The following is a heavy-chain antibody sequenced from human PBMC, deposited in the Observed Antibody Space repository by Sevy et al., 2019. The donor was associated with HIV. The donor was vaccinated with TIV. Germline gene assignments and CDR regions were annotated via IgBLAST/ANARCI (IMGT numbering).Heavy chain of an antibody. J-gene: IGHJ6*03. CDR2: IYTSGST. V-gene: IGHV4-61*02. Sequence: SETLSLTCTVSGGSISSGSYYWSWIRQPAGKGLEWIGRIYTSGSTNYNPSLKSRVTISVDTSKNQFSLKLSSVTAADTAVYYCARETYGSESYYTKLIYYYYYMDVWGKGTTVTVSS. CDR3: ARETYGSESYYTKLIYYYYYMDV. D-gene: IGHD3-10*01. CDR1: GGSISSGSYY.